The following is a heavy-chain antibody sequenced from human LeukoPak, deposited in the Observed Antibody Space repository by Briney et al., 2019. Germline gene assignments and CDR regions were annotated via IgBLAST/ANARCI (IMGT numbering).Heavy chain of an antibody. Sequence: GASVKVSCKASGYTFTGYYMHWVRQAPGQGLEWMGRINPNSGGTNYAQKFQGRVTMTRDTSISTAYMELSRLRSDDTAVYYCAGEACSGSSWSTPYCYGMDVWGQGTTVTVSS. CDR1: GYTFTGYY. V-gene: IGHV1-2*06. J-gene: IGHJ6*02. CDR2: INPNSGGT. D-gene: IGHD6-13*01. CDR3: AGEACSGSSWSTPYCYGMDV.